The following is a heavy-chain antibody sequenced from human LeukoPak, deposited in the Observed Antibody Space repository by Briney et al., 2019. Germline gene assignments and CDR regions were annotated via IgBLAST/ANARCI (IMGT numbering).Heavy chain of an antibody. Sequence: HAGGSLRLSCTASGLSLNNYAMSWVRQVPGKGLEWVSASSSSDDGKWYAESVRGRFTISRDTSKNTVYLQMNSLRVEDAGVYYCAKAPVTSCRGAFCYPFDYWGHGTLVTVSS. CDR2: SSSSDDGK. V-gene: IGHV3-23*01. J-gene: IGHJ4*01. CDR1: GLSLNNYA. CDR3: AKAPVTSCRGAFCYPFDY. D-gene: IGHD2-21*01.